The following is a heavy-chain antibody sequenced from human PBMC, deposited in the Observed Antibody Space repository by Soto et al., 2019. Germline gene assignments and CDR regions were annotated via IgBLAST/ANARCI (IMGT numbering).Heavy chain of an antibody. V-gene: IGHV4-30-4*01. CDR2: IYEGRST. CDR3: TTGPSGDKVDS. Sequence: QVQLQGSGPRLVKPSQTLSLTCTVSGDSVSDVNYYWSWIRQCPDKGLEWIGHIYEGRSTYRNPSLESLVTVSIDTSKNPFSLQMSSMSAADTADYYWTTGPSGDKVDSWGQGTLVTVSS. CDR1: GDSVSDVNYY. D-gene: IGHD7-27*01. J-gene: IGHJ4*02.